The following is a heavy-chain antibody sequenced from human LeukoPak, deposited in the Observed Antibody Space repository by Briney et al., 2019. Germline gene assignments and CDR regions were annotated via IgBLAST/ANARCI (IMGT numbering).Heavy chain of an antibody. CDR1: GFTFSSYA. CDR3: ARTSVEGDTDYFDY. J-gene: IGHJ4*02. V-gene: IGHV3-23*01. Sequence: GGSLRLSCAASGFTFSSYAMNWVRQAPGKGLEWVSAISGSGGNTYYADSVKGRFTVSRDNSKNTLYLQMNSLRAEDTAVYYCARTSVEGDTDYFDYWGQGTLVTVSS. D-gene: IGHD2-21*01. CDR2: ISGSGGNT.